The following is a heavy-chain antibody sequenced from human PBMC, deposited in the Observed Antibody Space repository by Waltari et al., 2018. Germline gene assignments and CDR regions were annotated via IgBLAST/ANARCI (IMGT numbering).Heavy chain of an antibody. CDR2: INPNTGST. D-gene: IGHD3-10*01. V-gene: IGHV1-2*02. Sequence: QVQLVQSGAEVKKPGASVKVSCQSSEYTFSGHYIPWVRQAPGQGPEWMGWINPNTGSTKYAQKFQGRVTMTRDSSITTAYMELTSLKSDDTAVYYCLREVGRGWGTYYADYWGLGTVVTVSS. CDR3: LREVGRGWGTYYADY. CDR1: EYTFSGHY. J-gene: IGHJ4*02.